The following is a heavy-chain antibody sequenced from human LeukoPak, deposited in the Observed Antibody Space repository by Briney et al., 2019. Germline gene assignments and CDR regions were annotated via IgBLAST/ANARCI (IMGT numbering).Heavy chain of an antibody. V-gene: IGHV1-69*05. Sequence: ASVKVSRKASGGTFSSYAISWVRQAPGQGLEWMGRIIPIFGTANYAQKFQGRVTITTDESTSTAYMELSSLRSEDTAVYYCARRVPRYQNDDAFDIWGQGTMVTVSS. CDR1: GGTFSSYA. D-gene: IGHD1-26*01. J-gene: IGHJ3*02. CDR3: ARRVPRYQNDDAFDI. CDR2: IIPIFGTA.